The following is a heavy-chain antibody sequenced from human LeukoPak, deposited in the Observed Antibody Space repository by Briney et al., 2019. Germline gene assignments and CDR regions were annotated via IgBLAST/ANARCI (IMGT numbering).Heavy chain of an antibody. Sequence: PGGSLRLSCAASGFVFSDYGMSWVRQAPGKGLEWVSGINEGGGRTYYADSVKGRFTISRDNSKHTLYLQMNSLRAEDTAVYYCAKVPYLYDSSGYYTEDYWGQGTLVTVSS. CDR3: AKVPYLYDSSGYYTEDY. D-gene: IGHD3-22*01. J-gene: IGHJ4*02. CDR2: INEGGGRT. CDR1: GFVFSDYG. V-gene: IGHV3-23*01.